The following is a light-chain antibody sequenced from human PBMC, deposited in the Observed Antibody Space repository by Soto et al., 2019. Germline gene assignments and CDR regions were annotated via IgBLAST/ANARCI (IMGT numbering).Light chain of an antibody. J-gene: IGKJ2*01. CDR2: AAS. CDR3: QQYYSYPRT. Sequence: AIRMTQSPSSLSASTGDRVTITRRASQGISSYLAWYQQKPGKAPKLVIYAASTLQSGVPSRFSGSGSGTDFTLTISCLQSEDFATYYCQQYYSYPRTFGQGTKLEIK. CDR1: QGISSY. V-gene: IGKV1-8*01.